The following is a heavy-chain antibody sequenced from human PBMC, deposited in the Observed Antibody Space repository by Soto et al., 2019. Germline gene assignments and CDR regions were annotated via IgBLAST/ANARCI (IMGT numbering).Heavy chain of an antibody. CDR2: IYPGDSDT. J-gene: IGHJ6*02. D-gene: IGHD2-2*01. Sequence: PGESLKISCKGSGYSFTSYWIGWVRQMPGKGLEWMGIIYPGDSDTRYSPSFQGQVTISADKSISTAYLQWSSLKASDTAMYYCARATRTLGYCSSTSCHYYYYGMDVWGQGTTVTVSS. V-gene: IGHV5-51*01. CDR1: GYSFTSYW. CDR3: ARATRTLGYCSSTSCHYYYYGMDV.